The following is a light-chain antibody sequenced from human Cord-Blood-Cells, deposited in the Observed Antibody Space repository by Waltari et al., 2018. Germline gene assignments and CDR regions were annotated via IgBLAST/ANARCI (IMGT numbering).Light chain of an antibody. Sequence: QSALTPPAPVAGSPGPSITISCTGTSSAVGGYNYASWYQQHPGKAPKLMIHEVSNRPSGVSNRFSGSKSGNTASLTISGLQAEDEADYYCSSYTSSSTLVFGGGTKLTVL. CDR1: SSAVGGYNY. CDR2: EVS. J-gene: IGLJ2*01. CDR3: SSYTSSSTLV. V-gene: IGLV2-14*01.